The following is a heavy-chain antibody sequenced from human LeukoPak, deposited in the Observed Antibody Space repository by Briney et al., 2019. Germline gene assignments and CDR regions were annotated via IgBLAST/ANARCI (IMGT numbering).Heavy chain of an antibody. CDR2: IIHSGST. CDR3: ASSRNLEYSSSSDYYYGMDV. V-gene: IGHV4-34*12. CDR1: GGSFSGYY. Sequence: PSETLSLTCALYGGSFSGYYWSWIRHPPGKGLEWLGEIIHSGSTNYYSSLKSLVTIPVDTSKNQFSLKLSSVTAADTAVYYCASSRNLEYSSSSDYYYGMDVWGEETTVTVSS. J-gene: IGHJ6*04. D-gene: IGHD6-6*01.